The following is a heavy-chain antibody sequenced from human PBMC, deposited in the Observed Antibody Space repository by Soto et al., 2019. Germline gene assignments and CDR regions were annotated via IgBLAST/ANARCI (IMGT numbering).Heavy chain of an antibody. J-gene: IGHJ4*02. V-gene: IGHV3-11*05. CDR2: ISSSGTSA. D-gene: IGHD6-19*01. CDR3: ARDRGAVTGKYFDY. Sequence: GGSLRLSCAASGFTFSAVYMSWIRQAPNKGLEYISYISSSGTSANYADSVKGRFTISRGNAKNSLYLQMNSLRAEDTAVYYCARDRGAVTGKYFDYWGQGALVTVSS. CDR1: GFTFSAVY.